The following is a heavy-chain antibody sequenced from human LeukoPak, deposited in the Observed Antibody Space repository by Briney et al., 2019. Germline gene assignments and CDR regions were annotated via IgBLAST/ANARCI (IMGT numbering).Heavy chain of an antibody. CDR2: XGVGT. Sequence: XGVGTYYADSVKGRFTISRDNSKNTVSLLMGSLRAEDTAVYYCAKGVTYDSTGYIAFDAFDVWGQGTMVIVSS. J-gene: IGHJ3*01. V-gene: IGHV3-23*01. CDR3: AKGVTYDSTGYIAFDAFDV. D-gene: IGHD3-22*01.